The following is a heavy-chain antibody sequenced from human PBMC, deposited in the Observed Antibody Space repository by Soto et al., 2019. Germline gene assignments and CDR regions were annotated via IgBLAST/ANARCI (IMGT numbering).Heavy chain of an antibody. D-gene: IGHD5-18*01. Sequence: ASVKFSFKASGYTFTEYGIVWLRQAPGQGPEWLGWISPHNGNTKYGQEVQGRVTATTDASTSTAYLDLRNLRSDDTAMYYCVRVRYRSLDYWGQGTLVTVSS. CDR3: VRVRYRSLDY. CDR1: GYTFTEYG. J-gene: IGHJ4*02. V-gene: IGHV1-18*04. CDR2: ISPHNGNT.